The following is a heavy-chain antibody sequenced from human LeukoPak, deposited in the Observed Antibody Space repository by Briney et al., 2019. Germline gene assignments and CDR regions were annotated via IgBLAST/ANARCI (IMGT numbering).Heavy chain of an antibody. J-gene: IGHJ4*02. CDR1: GFTFNTFT. CDR3: VRDRDWAFDY. Sequence: GGSLRLSCLASGFTFNTFTMNWVRQAPGKGLEWISFINTKSKSMYYADSVKGRFTISRDNFRNSLYLQMNNLRAEDTALYYCVRDRDWAFDYWGRGTLVTVSS. V-gene: IGHV3-48*01. CDR2: INTKSKSM. D-gene: IGHD3-9*01.